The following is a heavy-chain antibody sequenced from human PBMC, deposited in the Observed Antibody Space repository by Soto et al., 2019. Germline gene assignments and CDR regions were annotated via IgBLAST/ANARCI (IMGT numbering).Heavy chain of an antibody. J-gene: IGHJ1*01. CDR1: GFTFRSYV. Sequence: QVQLVESGGGVVQPGTSLRVSCVGSGFTFRSYVIHWVRQAPGKGLEWVALTSYDGSDKYYGDSVRGRFTISRDNSRNRVDLQMAGLKLEDTAVYCCGGWGRTAGLDVWGQGTLVSVSS. CDR3: GGWGRTAGLDV. V-gene: IGHV3-30*13. D-gene: IGHD3-16*01. CDR2: TSYDGSDK.